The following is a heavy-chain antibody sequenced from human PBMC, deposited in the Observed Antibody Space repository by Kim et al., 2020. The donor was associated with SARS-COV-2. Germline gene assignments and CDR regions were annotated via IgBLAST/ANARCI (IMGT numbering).Heavy chain of an antibody. D-gene: IGHD6-19*01. Sequence: ADSVKGRFTISRDNARNSLYLHMNSLRDDDTAVYYCARELAVAGRDVRFDPWGPGTLVTVSS. V-gene: IGHV3-48*02. J-gene: IGHJ5*02. CDR3: ARELAVAGRDVRFDP.